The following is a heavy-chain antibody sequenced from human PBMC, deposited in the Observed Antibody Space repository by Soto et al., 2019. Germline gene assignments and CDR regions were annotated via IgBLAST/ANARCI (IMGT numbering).Heavy chain of an antibody. V-gene: IGHV2-5*02. J-gene: IGHJ5*02. Sequence: QITLKESGPTLLKPTQTLTLTCTLSGLALTTSGVGVAWIRQPPGKALEWLAVIYWDDDKRYSPSLKKRLTITKDTSKNQVVLTMTNMDHADTATYYCAHREPGKWFDPWGQGTLVTVSS. CDR2: IYWDDDK. D-gene: IGHD3-10*01. CDR1: GLALTTSGVG. CDR3: AHREPGKWFDP.